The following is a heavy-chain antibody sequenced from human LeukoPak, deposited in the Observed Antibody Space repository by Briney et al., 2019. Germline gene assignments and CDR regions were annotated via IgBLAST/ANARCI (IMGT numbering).Heavy chain of an antibody. V-gene: IGHV4-59*01. Sequence: PSETLSLTCTVSGGSISSYYWSWIRQPPGKGLEWIGYMYYSGITKYNPSLKSRVTISVDTSNNQFSLKLSSVTAADTAVYYCARSDGGFDPWGQGTLVTVSS. D-gene: IGHD2-21*02. CDR1: GGSISSYY. J-gene: IGHJ5*02. CDR2: MYYSGIT. CDR3: ARSDGGFDP.